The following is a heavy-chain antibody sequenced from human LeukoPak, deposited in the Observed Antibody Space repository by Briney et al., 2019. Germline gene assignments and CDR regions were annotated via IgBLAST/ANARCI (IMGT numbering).Heavy chain of an antibody. V-gene: IGHV3-21*01. D-gene: IGHD2-15*01. CDR2: ISSSSSYI. Sequence: PGGSLRLSCAASGFTFSSYSMNWVRQAPGKGLEWVSSISSSSSYIYYADSVKGRLTISRDNAKNSLYLQMNSLRAEDTAVYYCARDLMEDVGYYYMDVWGKGTTVTVPS. CDR3: ARDLMEDVGYYYMDV. CDR1: GFTFSSYS. J-gene: IGHJ6*03.